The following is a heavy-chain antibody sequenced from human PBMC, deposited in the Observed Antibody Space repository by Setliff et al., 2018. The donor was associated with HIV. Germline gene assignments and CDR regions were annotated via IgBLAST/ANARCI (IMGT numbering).Heavy chain of an antibody. D-gene: IGHD3-16*02. CDR2: IYYSGSP. V-gene: IGHV4-59*08. J-gene: IGHJ3*02. Sequence: SETLSLTCTVSGRSISSYYWSWIRQPPGKGLEWIGYIYYSGSPNYNPSLKSRVTISVDTSKNQFSLKLSSVTAADTAVYFCARHMGRAYYDYAGGSYRRGDAFDIWGLGTMVTVSS. CDR1: GRSISSYY. CDR3: ARHMGRAYYDYAGGSYRRGDAFDI.